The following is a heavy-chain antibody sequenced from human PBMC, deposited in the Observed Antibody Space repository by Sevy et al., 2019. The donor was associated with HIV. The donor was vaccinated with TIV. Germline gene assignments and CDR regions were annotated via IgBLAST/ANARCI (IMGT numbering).Heavy chain of an antibody. J-gene: IGHJ4*02. CDR1: GFTFSDSW. CDR2: INQAGSDK. D-gene: IGHD2-15*01. V-gene: IGHV3-7*01. Sequence: VGSLRLSCAASGFTFSDSWMTWVRQGPGKGLEWVANINQAGSDKYYVDSVRGRFTISRDNAKNSLYLQMNSLRVEDTTLYYCAGGGFLSRYWGQGSLVTVSS. CDR3: AGGGFLSRY.